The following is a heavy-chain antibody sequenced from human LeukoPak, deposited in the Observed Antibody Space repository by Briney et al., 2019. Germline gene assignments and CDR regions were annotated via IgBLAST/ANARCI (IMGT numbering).Heavy chain of an antibody. CDR1: GFTFSSYS. J-gene: IGHJ4*02. Sequence: GGSLRLSCAASGFTFSSYSMNWVRQAPGKGLEWVSSISSSSSYIYYADSVKGRFTISRDNAKNSLYLQMNSLRAEDTAVYYCARAAYDSGSYIVNHDYWGQGTLVTVSS. CDR2: ISSSSSYI. CDR3: ARAAYDSGSYIVNHDY. V-gene: IGHV3-21*04. D-gene: IGHD3-22*01.